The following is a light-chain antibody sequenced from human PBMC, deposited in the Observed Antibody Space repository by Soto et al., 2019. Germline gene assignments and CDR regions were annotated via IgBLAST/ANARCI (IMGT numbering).Light chain of an antibody. CDR1: QGIRNY. Sequence: DIQMTQSPSSLSASIGDRVTITCRASQGIRNYLAWYQQKPGKVPKLLISSASTLQSGVPSRFSGSGSGIDFTLTISSLQPEDVETYYCQKYDIAPLAFGGGTKVEIE. CDR2: SAS. J-gene: IGKJ4*01. CDR3: QKYDIAPLA. V-gene: IGKV1-27*01.